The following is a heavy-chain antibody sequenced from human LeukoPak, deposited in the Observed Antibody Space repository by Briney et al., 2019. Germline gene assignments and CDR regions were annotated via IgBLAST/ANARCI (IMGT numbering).Heavy chain of an antibody. CDR3: ARGGSGWTVRVYYYYGMDV. CDR1: GFTFSSYW. J-gene: IGHJ6*02. D-gene: IGHD6-19*01. Sequence: PGGSLRLSCAASGFTFSSYWMHWVRQAPGKGLVWVSRINSDGSSTSYADSVKGRFTISRDNAKNTLYLQMNSLRAEDTAVYYCARGGSGWTVRVYYYYGMDVWGQGTTVTVSS. CDR2: INSDGSST. V-gene: IGHV3-74*01.